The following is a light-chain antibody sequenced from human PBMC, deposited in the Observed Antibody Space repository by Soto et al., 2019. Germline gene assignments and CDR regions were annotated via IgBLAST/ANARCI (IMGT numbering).Light chain of an antibody. Sequence: QSVLTQPPSASGTPGQTVTISCSGGRSNIGVNTLNWYQHLPGTAPKLLISTSNRRPSGVRDRFSGSKSGTSASLAISGLQSDDEADYYCAAWDDSLNAVVFGRGTQLTVL. CDR3: AAWDDSLNAVV. V-gene: IGLV1-44*01. J-gene: IGLJ2*01. CDR1: RSNIGVNT. CDR2: TSN.